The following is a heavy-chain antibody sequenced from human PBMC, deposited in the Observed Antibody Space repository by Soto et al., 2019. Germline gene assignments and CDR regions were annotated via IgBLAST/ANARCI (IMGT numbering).Heavy chain of an antibody. V-gene: IGHV4-4*02. Sequence: QVQLQESGPRLVKPSGTLSLTCDVSGGSISSSNWWNWVRQPPGKGLEWIGQTYHSGSTNYIPSLKRRVTISVDKSKNQISLKLSFVTAADTAVYYCARGGSNSEDGMDVWGQGTTVTVSS. J-gene: IGHJ6*02. CDR1: GGSISSSNW. D-gene: IGHD6-6*01. CDR3: ARGGSNSEDGMDV. CDR2: TYHSGST.